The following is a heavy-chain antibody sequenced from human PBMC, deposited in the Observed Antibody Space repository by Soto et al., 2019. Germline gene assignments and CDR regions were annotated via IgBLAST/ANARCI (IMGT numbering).Heavy chain of an antibody. J-gene: IGHJ3*02. V-gene: IGHV3-13*01. CDR2: IDIAGNT. CDR1: GFTFSSYD. Sequence: GESLRLSCAASGFTFSSYDMHWVRQATGKGLEWVSAIDIAGNTYYPGSVKGRFTISRENGKNSLYLQMSSLRAGDTAVYYCAREGERGSGDSVDALDIWGQGTTVTVSS. CDR3: AREGERGSGDSVDALDI. D-gene: IGHD1-1*01.